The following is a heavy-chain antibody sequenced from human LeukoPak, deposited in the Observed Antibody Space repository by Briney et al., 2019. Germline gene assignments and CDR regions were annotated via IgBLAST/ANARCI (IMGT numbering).Heavy chain of an antibody. CDR1: GFTFSSYA. CDR3: AKDQYGGNPQYYFDY. V-gene: IGHV3-23*01. J-gene: IGHJ4*02. Sequence: GGSLRLSCAASGFTFSSYAMSWVRQAPGKGLDWVSAISGSGGNTYYADSVKGRFTISRDNSKNTLYLQMNSLRAEDTAVYYCAKDQYGGNPQYYFDYWGQGTLVAVSS. D-gene: IGHD4-23*01. CDR2: ISGSGGNT.